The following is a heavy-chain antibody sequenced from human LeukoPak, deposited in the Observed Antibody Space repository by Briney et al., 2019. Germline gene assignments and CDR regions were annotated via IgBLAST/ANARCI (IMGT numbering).Heavy chain of an antibody. Sequence: GASVTVSFKASGYTFTIYDINWVRQAPGQGLEWMGWMNPNSGNTGYAQKFQGRVTMTRNTSISTAYMELSSLRSEDTAVYYCARNVHSSIDYWGQGTLVTVSS. V-gene: IGHV1-8*01. CDR2: MNPNSGNT. CDR1: GYTFTIYD. CDR3: ARNVHSSIDY. D-gene: IGHD6-13*01. J-gene: IGHJ4*02.